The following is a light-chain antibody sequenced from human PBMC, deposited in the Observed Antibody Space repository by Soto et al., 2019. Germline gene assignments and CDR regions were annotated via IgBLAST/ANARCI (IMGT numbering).Light chain of an antibody. J-gene: IGLJ2*01. CDR2: GNS. Sequence: QSVLTQAPSVSGAPGQRVTISCTGSSSNIGAGYDVHWYQQLPGTAPKLLIYGNSNRPSGVPDRFSGSKSGTSASLAMTGLQAEDEADYYCQSYDSSLSRVFGGGTKLTVL. CDR1: SSNIGAGYD. V-gene: IGLV1-40*01. CDR3: QSYDSSLSRV.